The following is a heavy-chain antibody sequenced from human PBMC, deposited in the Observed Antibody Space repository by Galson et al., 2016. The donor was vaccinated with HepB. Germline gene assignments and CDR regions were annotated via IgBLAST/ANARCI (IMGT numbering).Heavy chain of an antibody. D-gene: IGHD2-21*01. CDR1: GFNVSSYA. CDR3: VARKVRDFILVEY. Sequence: SLRLSCAASGFNVSSYALHWVRQAPGKGLEYFSGISSVAGTTYYVDSVRGRFTISRDNSKNTLYGQMNSLRDEDTAVYFCVARKVRDFILVEYWGQGTLVIVSS. CDR2: ISSVAGTT. J-gene: IGHJ4*02. V-gene: IGHV3-64*05.